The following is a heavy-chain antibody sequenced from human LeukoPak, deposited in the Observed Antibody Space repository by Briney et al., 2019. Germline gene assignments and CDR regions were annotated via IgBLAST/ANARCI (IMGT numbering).Heavy chain of an antibody. Sequence: SETLSLTCTVSGGSISSSSYYWGWIRQPPGKGLEWIGSIYYRGSTYYNPSLKSRVTISVDTSKNQFPLKLSSVTAADTAVYYCARDPPGGSSSSGDLDYWGQGTLVTVSS. CDR2: IYYRGST. V-gene: IGHV4-39*06. J-gene: IGHJ4*02. CDR1: GGSISSSSYY. D-gene: IGHD6-6*01. CDR3: ARDPPGGSSSSGDLDY.